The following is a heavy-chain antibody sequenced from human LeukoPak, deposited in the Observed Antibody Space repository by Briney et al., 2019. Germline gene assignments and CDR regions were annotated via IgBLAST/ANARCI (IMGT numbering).Heavy chain of an antibody. CDR2: VRSKVNSYAT. CDR1: GFTFSGSP. D-gene: IGHD6-19*01. V-gene: IGHV3-73*01. CDR3: TREGSGWYTDY. Sequence: GGSLRLSCAASGFTFSGSPMHWVRQASGKGLEWVGRVRSKVNSYATAYAASVKGRFTISRDDSKNTAYLQMNSLKTEDTAVYYCTREGSGWYTDYWGQGTLVTVSS. J-gene: IGHJ4*02.